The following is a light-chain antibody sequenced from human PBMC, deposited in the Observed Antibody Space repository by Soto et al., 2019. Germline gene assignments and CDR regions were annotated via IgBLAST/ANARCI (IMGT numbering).Light chain of an antibody. Sequence: QSVLTQPASVSGSPGQSITISCTGTSSDVGGYNYVSWYQQHPGKGPKLMIYEVSNRPSGVSNRFSGPKSGNTASLTISGLQAEDEADYYCSSYTTSSTPVVFGGGTKLTVL. V-gene: IGLV2-14*01. J-gene: IGLJ2*01. CDR3: SSYTTSSTPVV. CDR1: SSDVGGYNY. CDR2: EVS.